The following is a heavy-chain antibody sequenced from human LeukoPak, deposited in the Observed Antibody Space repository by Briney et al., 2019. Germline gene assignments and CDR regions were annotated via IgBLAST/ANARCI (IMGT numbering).Heavy chain of an antibody. V-gene: IGHV3-23*01. CDR1: GFTFSSYA. D-gene: IGHD3-16*01. J-gene: IGHJ5*02. CDR3: AKRGESIMISFGGVPRWFDP. Sequence: PGGSLRLSCAASGFTFSSYAMSWVRQAPGKGLDWVSAISGSGDSTYYADSVKGRFTISRDNSKNTLYLQMNSLRAEDTAVYYCAKRGESIMISFGGVPRWFDPWGQGTLVTVSS. CDR2: ISGSGDST.